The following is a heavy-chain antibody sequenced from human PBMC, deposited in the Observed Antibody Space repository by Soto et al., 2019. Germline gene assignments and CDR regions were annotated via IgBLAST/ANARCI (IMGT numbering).Heavy chain of an antibody. CDR2: ISSISSNI. J-gene: IGHJ3*02. D-gene: IGHD3-22*01. V-gene: IGHV3-48*02. Sequence: PWGPLRLSCAASGFTFDTYSMNWVRQAQGKGLGWVSYISSISSNIYYADSVKGRFTISRDNAKHSLYLQMNSLRDEDTAVYYCAREIDYYDSSGYYTSVHHAFDIWGQGTMVTVSS. CDR1: GFTFDTYS. CDR3: AREIDYYDSSGYYTSVHHAFDI.